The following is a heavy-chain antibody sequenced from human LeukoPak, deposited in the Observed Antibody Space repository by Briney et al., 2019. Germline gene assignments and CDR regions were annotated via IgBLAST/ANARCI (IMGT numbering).Heavy chain of an antibody. J-gene: IGHJ2*01. CDR3: ARERTGYSGYAGSYWYFDL. D-gene: IGHD5-12*01. CDR2: IYYSGST. V-gene: IGHV4-31*03. CDR1: GGSISSGGYY. Sequence: SETLSLTCTVSGGSISSGGYYWSWIRQHPGKGLEWIGYIYYSGSTYYNPSLKSRVTISVDTSKNQFSLKLSSVTAADTAVYYCARERTGYSGYAGSYWYFDLWAVAPWSLSPQ.